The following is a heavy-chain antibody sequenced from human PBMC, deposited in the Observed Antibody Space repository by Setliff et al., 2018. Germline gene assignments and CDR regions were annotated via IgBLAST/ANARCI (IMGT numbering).Heavy chain of an antibody. CDR3: ARGTRGYSYGPIDAFDI. D-gene: IGHD5-18*01. CDR2: INAGNGIA. CDR1: GYTFTSYA. Sequence: ASVKVSCKASGYTFTSYAMHWVRQAPGQRLEWMGWINAGNGIANYAQKFQGRVTITADESTSTAYMELSSLRSEDTAVYYCARGTRGYSYGPIDAFDIWGQGTMVTVSS. V-gene: IGHV1-3*01. J-gene: IGHJ3*02.